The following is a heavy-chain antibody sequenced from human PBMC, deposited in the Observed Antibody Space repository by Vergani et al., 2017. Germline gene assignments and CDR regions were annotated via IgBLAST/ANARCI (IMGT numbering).Heavy chain of an antibody. CDR1: GGSFSGYY. J-gene: IGHJ4*02. D-gene: IGHD3-22*01. CDR2: INHSGST. CDR3: ASGYDSSGYYDGGGADY. V-gene: IGHV4-34*01. Sequence: QVQLQQWGAGLLKPSETLSLTCAVYGGSFSGYYWSWIRQPPGKGLEWIGEINHSGSTNYNPSLKRRVTISVDTSKNQFSLKLSSVTAADTAVYYCASGYDSSGYYDGGGADYWGQGTLVTVSS.